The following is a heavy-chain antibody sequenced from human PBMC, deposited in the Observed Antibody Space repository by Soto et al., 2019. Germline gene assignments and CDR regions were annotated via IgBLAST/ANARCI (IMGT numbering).Heavy chain of an antibody. V-gene: IGHV3-48*02. Sequence: EVQLVESGGNLVQPGGSLRLSCAASGFRFSIYSMNWVRQAPGKGLEWSAYITSDTKTIKYADSVKGRFTISRDNDNNSVYLQMNSLSDEDTAVYYCARSVEGHFDYWGQGTVVTVSA. J-gene: IGHJ4*02. D-gene: IGHD6-19*01. CDR2: ITSDTKTI. CDR1: GFRFSIYS. CDR3: ARSVEGHFDY.